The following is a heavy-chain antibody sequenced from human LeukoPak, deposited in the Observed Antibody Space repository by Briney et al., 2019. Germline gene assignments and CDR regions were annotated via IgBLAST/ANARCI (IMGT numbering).Heavy chain of an antibody. CDR2: ISSGSRYR. D-gene: IGHD1-26*01. Sequence: GGSLRLSCAASGFTFSSYSMNWVRRAPGKGLEWVASISSGSRYRYYADSVKGRFTISRDNTKNSLYLQMNSLRAEDTAVYYCASGAQSDYWGQGTLVTVSS. V-gene: IGHV3-21*01. CDR3: ASGAQSDY. CDR1: GFTFSSYS. J-gene: IGHJ4*02.